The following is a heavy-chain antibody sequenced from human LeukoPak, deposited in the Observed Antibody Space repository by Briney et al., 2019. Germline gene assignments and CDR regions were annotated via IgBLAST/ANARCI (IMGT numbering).Heavy chain of an antibody. V-gene: IGHV5-51*01. Sequence: GESLKISCKGSGYSFTTYWVGWVRQMPGKGLEWMGIIYPGDSNTRYSPSIQGQVTISADKSISTAYLQWSSLKASDTAMYYCARGCSSTTCYHNFVYWGQGTLVTVSS. J-gene: IGHJ4*02. CDR3: ARGCSSTTCYHNFVY. D-gene: IGHD2-2*01. CDR2: IYPGDSNT. CDR1: GYSFTTYW.